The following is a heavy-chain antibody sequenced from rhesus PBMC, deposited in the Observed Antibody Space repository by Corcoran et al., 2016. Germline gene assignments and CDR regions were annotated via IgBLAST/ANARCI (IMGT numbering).Heavy chain of an antibody. CDR1: GFTFSSYW. V-gene: IGHV3S25*01. D-gene: IGHD6-31*01. Sequence: EVQLVESGGGLAKPGGSLRLSCAASGFTFSSYWMNWVRQAPGKGLELVSAINSGGGSTYYADSVKCRFTISRDNSKNTLSLQMNSLRAEDTTVYYCAKDVGIAAAGGFDYWGQGVLVTVSS. CDR2: INSGGGST. CDR3: AKDVGIAAAGGFDY. J-gene: IGHJ4*01.